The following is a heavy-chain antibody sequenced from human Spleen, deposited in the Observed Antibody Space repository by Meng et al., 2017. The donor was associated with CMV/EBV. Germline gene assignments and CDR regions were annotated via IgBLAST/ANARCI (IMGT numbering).Heavy chain of an antibody. CDR3: AKDRSTPIYYFDY. J-gene: IGHJ4*02. CDR2: ISSSSSYI. V-gene: IGHV3-21*04. CDR1: GFSFSSYC. D-gene: IGHD2-15*01. Sequence: GESLKISCATSGFSFSSYCMNWVRQAPGKGLEWVSSISSSSSYIYYADSLKGRFTISRDNAENSLYLQMNSLRAEDTAVYYCAKDRSTPIYYFDYWGQGTRVTVSS.